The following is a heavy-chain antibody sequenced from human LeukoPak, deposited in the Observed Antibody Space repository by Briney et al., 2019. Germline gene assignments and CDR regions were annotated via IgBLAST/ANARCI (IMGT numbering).Heavy chain of an antibody. CDR1: GGTFSSYA. J-gene: IGHJ4*02. V-gene: IGHV1-69*13. D-gene: IGHD4-23*01. CDR3: ARDEFYGGNSVYYFDY. Sequence: ASVKFSCKASGGTFSSYAISWVRQAPGQGLEWMGGIIPIFGTANYAQKFQGRVTITADESTSTAYMELSSLRSEDTAVYYCARDEFYGGNSVYYFDYWGQGTLVTVSS. CDR2: IIPIFGTA.